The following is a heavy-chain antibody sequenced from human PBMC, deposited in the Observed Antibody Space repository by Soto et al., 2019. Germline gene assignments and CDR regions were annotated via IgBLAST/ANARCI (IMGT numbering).Heavy chain of an antibody. CDR1: GGSFSTYS. CDR3: ASRVITPRPFSYHSFHYMDV. V-gene: IGHV4-34*01. Sequence: QVQLQQWGAGLLKPSETLSLTCAVSGGSFSTYSWNWIRQPPGKGLEWIGEINHSGSTNFHPSLKTRFTFPIDTSQREFSLRLSSVTAADPAVYYCASRVITPRPFSYHSFHYMDVWGKGTTVTVSS. D-gene: IGHD6-6*01. J-gene: IGHJ6*03. CDR2: INHSGST.